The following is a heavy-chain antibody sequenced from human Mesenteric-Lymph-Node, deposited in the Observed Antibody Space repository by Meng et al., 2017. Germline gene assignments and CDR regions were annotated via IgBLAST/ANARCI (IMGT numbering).Heavy chain of an antibody. Sequence: GGSLRLSCAASGFIFSHYAMHWVRQAPGKGLEWVAFISYDGNNKDYPESVKGRFTISRDDSKNTLYLQMSSLRAEDTAVYYCASFSSGWYRNPVFDYWGQGTLVTVSS. CDR2: ISYDGNNK. V-gene: IGHV3-30*15. CDR1: GFIFSHYA. D-gene: IGHD6-19*01. J-gene: IGHJ4*02. CDR3: ASFSSGWYRNPVFDY.